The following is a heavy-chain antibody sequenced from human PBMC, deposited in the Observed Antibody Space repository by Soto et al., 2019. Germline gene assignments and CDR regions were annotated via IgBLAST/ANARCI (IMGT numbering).Heavy chain of an antibody. V-gene: IGHV4-61*01. CDR2: IYYSGHT. Sequence: SETLSLTCAVSGDSVSNDNYYWSWIRQPPGKGLEWIGYIYYSGHTNYNSYLKSRLSLSVDMSKNQFSLKLASVTAADTAVYFCARSQRGRTAFTFDYWGQGALVTVSS. CDR3: ARSQRGRTAFTFDY. J-gene: IGHJ4*02. CDR1: GDSVSNDNYY. D-gene: IGHD3-16*01.